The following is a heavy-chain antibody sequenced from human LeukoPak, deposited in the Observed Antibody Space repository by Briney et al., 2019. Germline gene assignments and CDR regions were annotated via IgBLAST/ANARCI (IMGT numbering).Heavy chain of an antibody. V-gene: IGHV1-18*01. J-gene: IGHJ3*02. D-gene: IGHD6-13*01. CDR2: ISTYNGNT. Sequence: GASVNVSCKPSGYTFSTYGISWVRQAPGQGLEWMGWISTYNGNTYYALKLQGRVTMTTDTSTSTAYMELRNLRSDDTAVYYCAREKTRLAAGDAFDIWGQGTMVTVSS. CDR1: GYTFSTYG. CDR3: AREKTRLAAGDAFDI.